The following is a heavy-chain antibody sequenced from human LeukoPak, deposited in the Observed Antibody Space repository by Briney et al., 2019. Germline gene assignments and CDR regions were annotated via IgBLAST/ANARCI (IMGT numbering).Heavy chain of an antibody. D-gene: IGHD1-1*01. CDR2: IYYSGST. CDR3: ARLWRAAIDY. Sequence: SETLSLTCTVSGNSISSSSYYWDWIRQPPGKGLEWIGSIYYSGSTYYNPSLKSRVTISADTSKNQFSLKLSSVTAADTAVYYCARLWRAAIDYGGQGTLVTVSS. V-gene: IGHV4-39*01. CDR1: GNSISSSSYY. J-gene: IGHJ4*02.